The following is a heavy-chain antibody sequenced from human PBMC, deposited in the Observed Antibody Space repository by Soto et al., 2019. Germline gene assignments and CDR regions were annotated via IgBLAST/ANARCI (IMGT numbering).Heavy chain of an antibody. J-gene: IGHJ6*02. V-gene: IGHV1-69*06. D-gene: IGHD3-10*01. Sequence: SVKVSCKASGGTFSSYAISWVRQAPGQGLEWMGGIIPIFGTANYAQKFQGRVTITADKSTSTAYMELSSLRSEDTAVYYCATGRITMVRGVNYYYYGMDVWGQGTKVTVSS. CDR2: IIPIFGTA. CDR3: ATGRITMVRGVNYYYYGMDV. CDR1: GGTFSSYA.